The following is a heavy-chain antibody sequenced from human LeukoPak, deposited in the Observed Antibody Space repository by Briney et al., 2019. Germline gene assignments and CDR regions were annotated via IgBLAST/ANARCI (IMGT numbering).Heavy chain of an antibody. J-gene: IGHJ6*03. CDR2: ISSSSSYI. Sequence: GGSLRLSCAASGFTFSSYSMNWVRQAPGKGLEWVSSISSSSSYIYYADSVKGRFTISRDNAKNSLYLQMNSLRAEDTAVYHCARLTGSYYNYYYYYMDVWGKGTTVTVSS. D-gene: IGHD3-10*01. CDR1: GFTFSSYS. CDR3: ARLTGSYYNYYYYYMDV. V-gene: IGHV3-21*01.